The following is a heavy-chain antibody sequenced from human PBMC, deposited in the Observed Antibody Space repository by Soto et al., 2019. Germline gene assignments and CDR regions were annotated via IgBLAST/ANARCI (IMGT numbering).Heavy chain of an antibody. J-gene: IGHJ4*02. V-gene: IGHV3-48*02. CDR2: ISSSSVTI. D-gene: IGHD3-22*01. Sequence: GGSLRLSCAASGFTFSSHSMNWVRQAPGKGLEWISYISSSSVTIFYADSVKGRFSISRDNAKNSLYLQMNSLRDEDTALYYCARDLYYDSSLSGAFDYWGQGTLVTVSS. CDR1: GFTFSSHS. CDR3: ARDLYYDSSLSGAFDY.